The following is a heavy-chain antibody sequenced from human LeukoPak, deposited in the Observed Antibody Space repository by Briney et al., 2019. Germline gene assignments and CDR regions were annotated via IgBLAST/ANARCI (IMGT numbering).Heavy chain of an antibody. CDR3: AKDLASSSWYGLDS. J-gene: IGHJ4*02. CDR1: GFTFSGYG. V-gene: IGHV3-30*02. D-gene: IGHD6-13*01. Sequence: GGSLRLSCAASGFTFSGYGMHWVRQTPGKGLEWVAFISFYGNDKYYADSVKGRFTISRDNSKNTLFLQMNSLRAEDTALYYCAKDLASSSWYGLDSWGQGTLVTVSS. CDR2: ISFYGNDK.